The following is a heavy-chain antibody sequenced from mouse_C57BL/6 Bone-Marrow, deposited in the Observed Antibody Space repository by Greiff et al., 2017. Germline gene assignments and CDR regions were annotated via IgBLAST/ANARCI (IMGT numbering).Heavy chain of an antibody. Sequence: QVQLQQSGAELVKPGASVKMSCKASGYTFTTYPLEWMQQNHGKSLEWIGNFHPYNDDTKYNEKLKGKATLTVEKSSSTVYLELSRLTSDDSAVYYCARGYYGSSPWFAYWGQGTLVTVSA. J-gene: IGHJ3*01. CDR3: ARGYYGSSPWFAY. V-gene: IGHV1-47*01. CDR1: GYTFTTYP. D-gene: IGHD1-1*01. CDR2: FHPYNDDT.